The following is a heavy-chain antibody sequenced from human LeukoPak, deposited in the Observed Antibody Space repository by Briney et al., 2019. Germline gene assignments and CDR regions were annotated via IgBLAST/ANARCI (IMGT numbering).Heavy chain of an antibody. V-gene: IGHV3-21*01. CDR3: ARDKGYSSSWSYYYYYGMDV. D-gene: IGHD6-13*01. CDR2: ISSSSSYI. J-gene: IGHJ6*02. CDR1: GFTFSSYS. Sequence: PGGSLRLSCAASGFTFSSYSMNWVRQAPGKGLEWVSSISSSSSYIYYADSVKGRFTISRDNAKNSLYLQMNSLRAEDTAVYYCARDKGYSSSWSYYYYYGMDVWGQGTTVTVSS.